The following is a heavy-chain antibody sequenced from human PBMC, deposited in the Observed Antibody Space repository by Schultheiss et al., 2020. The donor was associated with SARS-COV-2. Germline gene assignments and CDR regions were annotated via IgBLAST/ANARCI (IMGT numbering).Heavy chain of an antibody. CDR3: ARIHYGSGSYDCDY. CDR2: IDWDDDK. J-gene: IGHJ4*02. CDR1: GFSLSTSGMR. D-gene: IGHD3-10*01. Sequence: SGPTLVQPTQTLTLTCTFSGFSLSTSGMRVSWIRQPPGKALEWLARIDWDDDKFYSTSLKTRLTISKDTSKNQVVLTMTNMDPVDTATYYCARIHYGSGSYDCDYCGQGTLVTVSS. V-gene: IGHV2-70*04.